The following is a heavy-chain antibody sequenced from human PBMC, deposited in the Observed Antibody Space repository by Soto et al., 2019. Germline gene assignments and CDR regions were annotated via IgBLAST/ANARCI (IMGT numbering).Heavy chain of an antibody. CDR3: ARGHCSGGSCYSRTYYYDSSGYCYGVDY. D-gene: IGHD3-22*01. CDR1: GFTFSDYY. Sequence: QVQLVESGGGLVKPGGSLRLSCAASGFTFSDYYMSWIRQAPGKGLEWVSYISSSGSTIYYADSVKGRFTISRDNAKNSLYLQMNSLRAEDTAVYYCARGHCSGGSCYSRTYYYDSSGYCYGVDYWGQGTLVTVSS. J-gene: IGHJ4*02. V-gene: IGHV3-11*01. CDR2: ISSSGSTI.